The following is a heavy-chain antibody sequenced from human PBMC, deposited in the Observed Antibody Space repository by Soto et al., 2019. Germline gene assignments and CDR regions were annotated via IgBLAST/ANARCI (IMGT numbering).Heavy chain of an antibody. CDR3: ATVMVIMVRGVRFYGMDV. V-gene: IGHV3-30*03. CDR2: ILYDGSNT. CDR1: GFNFSTYG. Sequence: QVQLVESGGGVVQPGMSLRLSCAASGFNFSTYGIHWVRQAPGKGLEWVAVILYDGSNTYYADSVKGRFTISRDNSTNTLDLQMNSLRPEDTAVYYCATVMVIMVRGVRFYGMDVWGQGTTVTVS. D-gene: IGHD3-10*01. J-gene: IGHJ6*02.